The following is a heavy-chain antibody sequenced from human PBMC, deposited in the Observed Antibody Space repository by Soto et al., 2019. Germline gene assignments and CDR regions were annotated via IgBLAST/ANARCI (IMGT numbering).Heavy chain of an antibody. CDR1: GGSFSGYQ. CDR2: INDSGNI. D-gene: IGHD3-10*01. J-gene: IGHJ6*03. CDR3: ARGLILWFGELSRRGSYYYYMDV. V-gene: IGHV4-34*01. Sequence: QVQLQQWGAGLLKPSETLSLTCAVYGGSFSGYQWTWIRQTPGKGLGWIGEINDSGNINYNPTLKRRSTVLGDSVQQTISLKLSSVTAADTAVYYCARGLILWFGELSRRGSYYYYMDVWGKGTSVTVSS.